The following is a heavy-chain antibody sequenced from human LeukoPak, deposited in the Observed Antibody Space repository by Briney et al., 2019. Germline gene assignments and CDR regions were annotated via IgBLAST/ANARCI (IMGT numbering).Heavy chain of an antibody. J-gene: IGHJ4*02. CDR2: IYYSGST. V-gene: IGHV4-31*03. D-gene: IGHD4-17*01. CDR1: GGSITSGGYY. CDR3: ARDHDYGDHSAWGYFDY. Sequence: SETLSLTCTVSGGSITSGGYYWSWIRQHPGKGLEWIGYIYYSGSTYYNPSLKSRVTISVDTSKNQFSLKLSSVTAADMAVYYCARDHDYGDHSAWGYFDYWGQGTLVTVSS.